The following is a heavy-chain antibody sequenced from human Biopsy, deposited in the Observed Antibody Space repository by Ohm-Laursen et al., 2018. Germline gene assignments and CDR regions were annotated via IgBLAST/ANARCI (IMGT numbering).Heavy chain of an antibody. CDR1: GGAFTNYA. Sequence: SSVKVSCKASGGAFTNYAINWVRQAPGHGLEWMGGIITVSETAGYAERFQGRVTITADVTTTTAYMDLSGLRSEDTAVYYCVAYPSSGFFENNDDFAMDVWGHGTTVIVSS. V-gene: IGHV1-69*01. D-gene: IGHD6-19*01. CDR3: VAYPSSGFFENNDDFAMDV. J-gene: IGHJ6*02. CDR2: IITVSETA.